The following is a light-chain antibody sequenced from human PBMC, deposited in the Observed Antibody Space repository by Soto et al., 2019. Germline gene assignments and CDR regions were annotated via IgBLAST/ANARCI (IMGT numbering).Light chain of an antibody. V-gene: IGKV3-11*01. CDR1: QSVSSY. CDR3: QQRSNWPPT. CDR2: DAS. J-gene: IGKJ1*01. Sequence: EIVLTQSPATLSLSPGERATLSCRASQSVSSYLAWYQQKPGQAPRLLIYDASSRATDIPARFSGSGSGTDFTLTISSLEPEDFATYYCQQRSNWPPTFGQGTKVDIK.